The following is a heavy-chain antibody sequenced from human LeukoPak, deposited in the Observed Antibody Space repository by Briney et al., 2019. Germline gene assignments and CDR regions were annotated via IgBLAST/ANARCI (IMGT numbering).Heavy chain of an antibody. CDR1: GFSVSNNY. V-gene: IGHV3-66*01. D-gene: IGHD2-15*01. CDR3: ATGDGYCDGGTCYSYFDY. Sequence: GGSLRLSCAAPGFSVSNNYMSWVRQAPGKGLEWVSAVYSTGSTYYADSVKGRFTISRDNSKNTLYLQMNSLRAEDTAVYYCATGDGYCDGGTCYSYFDYWGQGTLVTVSS. CDR2: VYSTGST. J-gene: IGHJ4*02.